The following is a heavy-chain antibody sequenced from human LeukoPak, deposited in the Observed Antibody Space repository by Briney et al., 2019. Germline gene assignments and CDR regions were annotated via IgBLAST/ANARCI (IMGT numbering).Heavy chain of an antibody. J-gene: IGHJ4*02. V-gene: IGHV3-30*18. CDR3: AKVSGFKITFGGVID. CDR2: ISYAGSNK. Sequence: GGSLRLSCVASGFTFSSYGMHWVRQAPGKGLEWVALISYAGSNKYYAESVKGRFTISRDNSKNTVYLQMNSLRAEDTAVFYCAKVSGFKITFGGVIDWGQGTPVTVSS. D-gene: IGHD3-16*02. CDR1: GFTFSSYG.